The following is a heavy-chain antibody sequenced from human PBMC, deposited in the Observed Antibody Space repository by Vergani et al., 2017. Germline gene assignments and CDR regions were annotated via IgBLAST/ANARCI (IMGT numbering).Heavy chain of an antibody. J-gene: IGHJ4*02. CDR3: ARKVIMGFDY. D-gene: IGHD2-21*01. CDR1: GFTFDDYA. Sequence: EVQLVESGGGLVQPGRSLRLSCAASGFTFDDYAMHWVRQAPGKGLEWVSGISWNSGSIGYADSVKGRFTISRDNAKNSLYLQMNSLRAEDTALYYCARKVIMGFDYWGQGTLVTVSS. CDR2: ISWNSGSI. V-gene: IGHV3-9*01.